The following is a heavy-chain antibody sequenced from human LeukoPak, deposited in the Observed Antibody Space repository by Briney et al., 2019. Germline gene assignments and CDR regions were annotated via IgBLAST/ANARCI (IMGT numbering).Heavy chain of an antibody. CDR3: ARCPPFGSNAFNI. D-gene: IGHD2/OR15-2a*01. J-gene: IGHJ3*02. Sequence: SQTLSLTCTVSGGSISSGDYYWNWIRQPPGKGLEWIGRIYYSGSTYYNPSLKSRITISIDTSKSQFSLNLSSLTAADTAVYYCARCPPFGSNAFNIWGQGTMVTVSS. CDR2: IYYSGST. V-gene: IGHV4-30-4*08. CDR1: GGSISSGDYY.